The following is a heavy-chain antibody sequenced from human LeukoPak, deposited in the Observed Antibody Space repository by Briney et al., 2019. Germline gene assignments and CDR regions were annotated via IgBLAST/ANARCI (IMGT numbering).Heavy chain of an antibody. V-gene: IGHV4-31*03. CDR1: GGSISSVAYY. Sequence: SESLSLTCTVSGGSISSVAYYWSWIRPHPGKGLGWVGYIYYGASTYYHPSLNSRVTMSVDPTTNQFSLKLSSVTAADTAVYYCARGLVTMVRGVLGSLNWFDPWGQGTLVTVSS. CDR3: ARGLVTMVRGVLGSLNWFDP. D-gene: IGHD3-10*01. CDR2: IYYGAST. J-gene: IGHJ5*02.